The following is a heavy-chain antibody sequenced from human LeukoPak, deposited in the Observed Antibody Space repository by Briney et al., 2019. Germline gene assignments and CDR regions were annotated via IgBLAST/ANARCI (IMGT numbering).Heavy chain of an antibody. CDR3: ARGIFASSGWSFFDY. CDR2: ICSGGST. CDR1: GFTVSSNY. Sequence: GGSLRLSCAASGFTVSSNYMSWVRQAPGKGLEWVSVICSGGSTYYADSVKGRFTISRDNSKNTLYLQMNSLRAEDTAVYYCARGIFASSGWSFFDYWGQGTLVTVSS. D-gene: IGHD6-19*01. V-gene: IGHV3-53*01. J-gene: IGHJ4*02.